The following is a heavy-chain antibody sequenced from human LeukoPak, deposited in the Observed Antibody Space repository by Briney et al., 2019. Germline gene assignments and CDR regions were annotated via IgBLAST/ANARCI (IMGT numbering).Heavy chain of an antibody. CDR1: GFTFSSYG. V-gene: IGHV3-30*02. Sequence: PGGSLRLSCAASGFTFSSYGMHWVRQAPGKGLEWAAFIRYDGSNKYYADSVKGRFTISRDNSKNTLYLQMNSLRAEDTAVYYCAKGRCSSTSCYTIGYGSGSYFDYWGQGTLVTVSS. CDR3: AKGRCSSTSCYTIGYGSGSYFDY. CDR2: IRYDGSNK. J-gene: IGHJ4*02. D-gene: IGHD2-2*02.